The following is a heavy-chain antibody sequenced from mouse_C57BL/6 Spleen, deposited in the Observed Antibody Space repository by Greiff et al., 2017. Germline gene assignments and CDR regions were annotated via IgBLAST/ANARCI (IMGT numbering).Heavy chain of an antibody. J-gene: IGHJ2*01. CDR3: ARPGTGTDY. Sequence: VHLVESGAELVRPGTSVKVSCKASGYAFTNYLIEWVKQRPGQGLEWIGVINPGSGGTNYNEKFKGKATLTADKSSSTAYMQLSSLTSEDSAVYFCARPGTGTDYWGQGTTLTVSS. CDR2: INPGSGGT. D-gene: IGHD4-1*01. CDR1: GYAFTNYL. V-gene: IGHV1-54*01.